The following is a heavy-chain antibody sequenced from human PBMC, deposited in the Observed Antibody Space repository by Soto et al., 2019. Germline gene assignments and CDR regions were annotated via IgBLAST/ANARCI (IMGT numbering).Heavy chain of an antibody. D-gene: IGHD2-2*01. V-gene: IGHV3-23*01. CDR2: SSGSGDST. J-gene: IGHJ4*02. CDR3: ARRLYCSRSSCYAVDY. CDR1: GFTFINYA. Sequence: EVQLLESGGGLVQPGGSLRLSCAVSGFTFINYAMSWVRQAPGKGLEWVSGSSGSGDSTNYGDSVKGRFTISRDNAKNTLYLQMNSLRAEDTAVYYGARRLYCSRSSCYAVDYWGQGTLVTVSS.